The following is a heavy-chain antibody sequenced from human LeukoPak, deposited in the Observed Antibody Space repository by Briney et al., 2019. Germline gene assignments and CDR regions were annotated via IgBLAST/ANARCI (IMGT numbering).Heavy chain of an antibody. J-gene: IGHJ5*02. CDR1: GGSIRSPTYY. CDR2: IYYSGTT. V-gene: IGHV4-39*07. Sequence: PSETLSLTCTVSGGSIRSPTYYWGWIRQPPGKGLEWIGSIYYSGTTHYNPSLESRVTISVDTSKNQFSLKLASVTAADTAIYYCAKGAGGFSYYNWFDPWGQGTLVTVSS. CDR3: AKGAGGFSYYNWFDP. D-gene: IGHD5-18*01.